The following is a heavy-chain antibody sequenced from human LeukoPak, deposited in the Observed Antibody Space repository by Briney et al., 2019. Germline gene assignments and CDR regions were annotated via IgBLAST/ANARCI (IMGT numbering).Heavy chain of an antibody. D-gene: IGHD2/OR15-2a*01. Sequence: GRSLRLSCAASGFTFNDYAMHWVRQAPGKGLEWVSGISWDSSSLGYADSVRGRFTISRDNAKNSLFLQMDSLRAEDMALCYCTKGLSSFYYYYYMDVWGKGTTVTVSS. V-gene: IGHV3-9*03. CDR1: GFTFNDYA. CDR3: TKGLSSFYYYYYMDV. J-gene: IGHJ6*03. CDR2: ISWDSSSL.